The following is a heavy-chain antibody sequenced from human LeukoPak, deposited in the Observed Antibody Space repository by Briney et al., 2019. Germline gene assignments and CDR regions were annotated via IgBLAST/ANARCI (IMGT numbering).Heavy chain of an antibody. V-gene: IGHV5-51*01. D-gene: IGHD1-26*01. CDR2: IYPGDSDT. J-gene: IGHJ4*02. CDR3: AIRYSGSYNDY. Sequence: GESLKISCKGSGYTFTNYWVAWVGQMPGRGLEWMGIIYPGDSDTRYSPSFQGQVTISADKSITTAYLQWSSLKASTTAMYYCAIRYSGSYNDYWGQGTLVTVSS. CDR1: GYTFTNYW.